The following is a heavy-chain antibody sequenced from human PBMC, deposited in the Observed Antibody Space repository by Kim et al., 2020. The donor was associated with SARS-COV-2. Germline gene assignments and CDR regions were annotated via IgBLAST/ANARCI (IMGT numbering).Heavy chain of an antibody. J-gene: IGHJ6*02. Sequence: GGSLRLSCAVSGLAVSTSYMSWVRQAPGKGLEWVSVLYSGGDTYYGASVKGRFTVSRDDSKNTLYLQMNSLRADDTAVYYCARDLMDPVYYYYNGMDVWGQGTTVIVSS. CDR3: ARDLMDPVYYYYNGMDV. CDR1: GLAVSTSY. D-gene: IGHD2-2*03. V-gene: IGHV3-53*01. CDR2: LYSGGDT.